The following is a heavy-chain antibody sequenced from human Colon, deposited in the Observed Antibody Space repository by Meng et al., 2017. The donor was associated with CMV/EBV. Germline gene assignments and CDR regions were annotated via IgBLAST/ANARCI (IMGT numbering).Heavy chain of an antibody. CDR2: TYHSGIT. Sequence: SETLSLTCTVSGDSIKIGGFYWSWIRQLPGKGLEWIGHTYHSGITSYNPSLSSRVTITVDTSQNQFSLKLTSVTAADTGIYYCARGYNRFHPWGQGTLVTVSS. J-gene: IGHJ5*02. CDR3: ARGYNRFHP. V-gene: IGHV4-31*03. D-gene: IGHD1-14*01. CDR1: GDSIKIGGFY.